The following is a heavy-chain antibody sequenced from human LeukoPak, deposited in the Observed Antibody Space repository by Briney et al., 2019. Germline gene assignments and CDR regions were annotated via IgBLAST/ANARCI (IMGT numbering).Heavy chain of an antibody. CDR3: ARGVAAAGADY. CDR2: MNPNSGNT. D-gene: IGHD6-13*01. J-gene: IGHJ4*02. V-gene: IGHV1-8*01. CDR1: GYTFTSYD. Sequence: GASVTVSFKASGYTFTSYDINWVRQATGQGLEWMGWMNPNSGNTGYAQKFQGRVTMTRNTSISTDYMELSSLRSEDTAVYYCARGVAAAGADYWGQGTLVTVSS.